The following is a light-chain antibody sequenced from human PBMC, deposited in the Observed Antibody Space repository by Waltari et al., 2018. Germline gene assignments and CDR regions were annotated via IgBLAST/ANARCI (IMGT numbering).Light chain of an antibody. Sequence: QSVFTQPPSVSAAPGQKVIISCSGTSSDIGNNFISWYQHLPGAAPKLLIYANDKRPTGIPDRFSASKSGASGTLVITGLQTGDEADYYCSTWDSSRNDVFGGGTKLTVL. CDR1: SSDIGNNF. J-gene: IGLJ3*02. CDR2: AND. CDR3: STWDSSRNDV. V-gene: IGLV1-51*01.